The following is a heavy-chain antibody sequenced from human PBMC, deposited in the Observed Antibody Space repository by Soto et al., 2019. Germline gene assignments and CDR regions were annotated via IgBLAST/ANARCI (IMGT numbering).Heavy chain of an antibody. D-gene: IGHD1-26*01. CDR1: GFTFSSYA. CDR3: AKHSPWTPWELPAMFDY. V-gene: IGHV3-23*01. Sequence: GGSLRLSCAASGFTFSSYAMSWVRQAPGKGLEWVSAISGSGGSTYYADSVKGRFTISRDNSKNTLYLQMNSLRAEDTAVYYCAKHSPWTPWELPAMFDYWGQGTLVTVSS. J-gene: IGHJ4*02. CDR2: ISGSGGST.